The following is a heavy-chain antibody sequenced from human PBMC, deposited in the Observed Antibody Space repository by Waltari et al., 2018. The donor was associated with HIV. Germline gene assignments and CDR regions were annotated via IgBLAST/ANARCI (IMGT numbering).Heavy chain of an antibody. CDR2: LNSDGSSR. CDR1: GFSVSHHW. D-gene: IGHD2-15*01. Sequence: VQLVESGGGSIKTGGSLRLSCTASGFSVSHHWMDLVGQGPGKGLVWVARLNSDGSSRNYADAVKGRFVISRDNARNTVYLQLNSLRVEDTAMYFCARASHYIEFSTFDGDYYFDVWGRGTRVAVSS. CDR3: ARASHYIEFSTFDGDYYFDV. J-gene: IGHJ4*02. V-gene: IGHV3-74*01.